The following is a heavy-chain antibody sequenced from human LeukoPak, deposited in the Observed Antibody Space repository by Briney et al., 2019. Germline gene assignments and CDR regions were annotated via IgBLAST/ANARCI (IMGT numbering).Heavy chain of an antibody. D-gene: IGHD6-13*01. J-gene: IGHJ4*02. V-gene: IGHV4-34*01. Sequence: SETLSLTCAVYGGSFSKYFWTWIRQPPGKGLEWIGEINHSGSTNYNPSLKSRVTISVDTSKNQFSLKLSSVTAADTAVYYCARLVFAGRRVDYWGQGTLVTVSS. CDR3: ARLVFAGRRVDY. CDR2: INHSGST. CDR1: GGSFSKYF.